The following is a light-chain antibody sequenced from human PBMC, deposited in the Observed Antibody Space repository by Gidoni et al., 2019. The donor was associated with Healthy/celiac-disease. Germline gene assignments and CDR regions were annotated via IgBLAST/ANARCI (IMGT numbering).Light chain of an antibody. CDR1: SSDVGGYNY. J-gene: IGLJ1*01. CDR3: SSYTSSNSPGYV. V-gene: IGLV2-14*01. Sequence: QSALTQPASVSGSPGQSITISCTGTSSDVGGYNYVSWYQQHPGKAPKLMIYDVGNRPSGVSNRFSGSKSGNTASLTISGLQAEDEADYYCSSYTSSNSPGYVFGTGTKVTVL. CDR2: DVG.